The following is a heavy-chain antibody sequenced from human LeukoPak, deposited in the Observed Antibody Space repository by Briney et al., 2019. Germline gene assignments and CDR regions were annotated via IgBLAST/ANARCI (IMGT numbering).Heavy chain of an antibody. CDR1: GFTFSSYA. CDR2: ISGSGGST. Sequence: SGGSLRLSCAASGFTFSSYAMSWVRQAPGKGLEWVSAISGSGGSTYYADSVKGRFTISRDNSKNTLYLQMNSLRAEDTAVYYCAKDLLTFGGVIVRIFDYWGQGTLVTVSS. V-gene: IGHV3-23*01. D-gene: IGHD3-16*02. J-gene: IGHJ4*02. CDR3: AKDLLTFGGVIVRIFDY.